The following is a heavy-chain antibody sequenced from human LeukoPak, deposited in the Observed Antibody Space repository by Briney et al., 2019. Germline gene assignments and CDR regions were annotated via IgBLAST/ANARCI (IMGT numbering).Heavy chain of an antibody. V-gene: IGHV3-30*18. CDR3: AKSIAVADPYYYYGMDV. CDR2: ISYDGTKK. J-gene: IGHJ6*02. Sequence: GGSLRLSCAASGFTFSSYGMHWVRQAPGKGLEWVAVISYDGTKKNYAGSVKGRFTVSRDSFKNTLYLQMNSLRAEDTAVYYCAKSIAVADPYYYYGMDVWGQGTTVTVSS. CDR1: GFTFSSYG. D-gene: IGHD6-19*01.